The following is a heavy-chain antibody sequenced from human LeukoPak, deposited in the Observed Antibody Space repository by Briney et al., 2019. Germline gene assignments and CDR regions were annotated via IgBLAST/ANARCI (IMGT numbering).Heavy chain of an antibody. CDR2: INHSGST. V-gene: IGHV4-39*07. J-gene: IGHJ3*02. CDR3: ARNIVVVPAATRAFDI. D-gene: IGHD2-2*01. CDR1: GGSISSSSYY. Sequence: PSETLSLTCTVSGGSISSSSYYWSWIRQPPGKGLEWIWEINHSGSTNYNPSLKSRVTISVDTSKNQFSLKLSSVTAADTAVYYCARNIVVVPAATRAFDIWGQGTMVTVSS.